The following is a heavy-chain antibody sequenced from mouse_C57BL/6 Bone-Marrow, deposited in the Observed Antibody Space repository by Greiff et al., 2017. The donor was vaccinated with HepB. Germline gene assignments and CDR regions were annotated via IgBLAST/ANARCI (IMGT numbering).Heavy chain of an antibody. Sequence: VKLQESGAELARPGASVKLSCKASGYTFTSYGISWVKQRTGQGLEWIGEIYPRSGNTYYNEKLKGKATLPADKSSSTAYMELRSLTSEDSAVYFCAKDGYYGAMDYWGQGTSVTVSS. CDR3: AKDGYYGAMDY. V-gene: IGHV1-81*01. D-gene: IGHD1-2*01. J-gene: IGHJ4*01. CDR2: IYPRSGNT. CDR1: GYTFTSYG.